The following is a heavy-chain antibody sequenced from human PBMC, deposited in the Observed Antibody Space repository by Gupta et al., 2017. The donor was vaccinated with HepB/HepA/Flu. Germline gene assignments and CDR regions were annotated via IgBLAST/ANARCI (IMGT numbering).Heavy chain of an antibody. CDR1: GGSISSGDYY. CDR3: ARGDRHTIYYYDSSGYYQFDY. CDR2: IYYSVST. J-gene: IGHJ4*02. Sequence: QVQLQESGPGLVKPSQTLSLTCTVSGGSISSGDYYWSWIRQPPRKGLEWIGYIYYSVSTYYNPSLKSRVTISVDTSKNQFSLMLSSVTASDTAVYYCARGDRHTIYYYDSSGYYQFDYWGQGTLVTVSS. D-gene: IGHD3-22*01. V-gene: IGHV4-30-4*01.